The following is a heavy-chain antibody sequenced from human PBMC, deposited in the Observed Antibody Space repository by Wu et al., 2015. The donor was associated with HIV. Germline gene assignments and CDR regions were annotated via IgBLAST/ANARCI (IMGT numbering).Heavy chain of an antibody. CDR2: ISAYNGNT. CDR3: ARPRIAAAGGDAFDI. Sequence: QVQLVQSGAEVKKPGASVKVSCKTSGYTFTTYGISWVRQAPGQGLEWMGWISAYNGNTNYAQKLQGRVTMTTDTSTSTVYMDLRSLRSDDTAVYYCARPRIAAAGGDAFDIWGQGTMVTVSS. D-gene: IGHD6-13*01. CDR1: GYTFTTYG. J-gene: IGHJ3*02. V-gene: IGHV1-18*01.